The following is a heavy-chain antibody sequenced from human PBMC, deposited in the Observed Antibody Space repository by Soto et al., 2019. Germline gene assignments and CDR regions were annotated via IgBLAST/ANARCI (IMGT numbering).Heavy chain of an antibody. D-gene: IGHD5-12*01. CDR3: ARSGYDVVY. Sequence: SETLSLTCTVSGGSISSSSYYWGWIRQPPGKGLEWIGSIYYSGSTYYNPSLKSRVTISGDTSKNQFSLKLSSVTAADTAVYYCARSGYDVVYWGRGTLVTVSS. J-gene: IGHJ2*01. CDR1: GGSISSSSYY. CDR2: IYYSGST. V-gene: IGHV4-39*01.